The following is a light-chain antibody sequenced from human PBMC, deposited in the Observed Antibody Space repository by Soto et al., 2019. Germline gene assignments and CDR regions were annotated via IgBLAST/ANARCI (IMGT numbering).Light chain of an antibody. CDR3: QKYSSVPV. V-gene: IGKV1-27*01. CDR1: QGINNY. J-gene: IGKJ3*01. CDR2: AAS. Sequence: DIPMTQSPSSLSASVGDRVTITCRARQGINNYVAWYQQKTGKPTKLLIYAASTLQSGVPSRFSGRGSGTDFTLTINSLQPEDVATYSCQKYSSVPVFGPGTKVDIK.